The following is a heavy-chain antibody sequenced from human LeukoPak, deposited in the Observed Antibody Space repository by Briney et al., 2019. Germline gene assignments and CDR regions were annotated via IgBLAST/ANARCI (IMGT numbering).Heavy chain of an antibody. CDR2: IYYSGST. V-gene: IGHV4-59*01. Sequence: SETLSLTCTVSGGSISSYYWSWIRQPPGKGLEWIGYIYYSGSTNYNPSLKSRVTISVDTSKNQFSLKLSSVTAADTAVYYCAAAGGGSYPPYYYYYMDVWGKGTTVTVSS. CDR3: AAAGGGSYPPYYYYYMDV. CDR1: GGSISSYY. J-gene: IGHJ6*03. D-gene: IGHD1-26*01.